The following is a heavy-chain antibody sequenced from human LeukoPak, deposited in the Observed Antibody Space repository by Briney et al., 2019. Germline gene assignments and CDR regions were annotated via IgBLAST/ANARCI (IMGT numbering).Heavy chain of an antibody. D-gene: IGHD1/OR15-1a*01. CDR2: ISWKSGSI. CDR3: AKDIGGWNKILDY. Sequence: GGSLRLSCAASGFTFSSYAMSWVRQAPGKGLEWVSGISWKSGSIDYAEFVKGRFTISRDNAKNSLYLQMNSLRGEDTALYYCAKDIGGWNKILDYWGQGTLVTVSS. V-gene: IGHV3-9*01. J-gene: IGHJ4*02. CDR1: GFTFSSYA.